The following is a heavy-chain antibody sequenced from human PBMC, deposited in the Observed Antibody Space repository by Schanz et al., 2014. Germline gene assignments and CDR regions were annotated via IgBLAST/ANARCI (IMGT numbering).Heavy chain of an antibody. V-gene: IGHV3-23*04. Sequence: EVQLVESGGGLIQPGGSLRLSCAASGFIFSNFAMEWVRQAPGKGLEWVSAISGSGAGTYYADSVKGRFTVSRDDAKNSLYLQMNSLRVEDTAVYYCARSEMDRGVIWGYWGQGTLVTVSS. J-gene: IGHJ4*02. CDR2: ISGSGAGT. CDR3: ARSEMDRGVIWGY. D-gene: IGHD3-10*01. CDR1: GFIFSNFA.